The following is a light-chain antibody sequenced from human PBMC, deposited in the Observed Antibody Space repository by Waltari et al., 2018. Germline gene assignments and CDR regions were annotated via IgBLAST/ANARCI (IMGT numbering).Light chain of an antibody. Sequence: DIQMTQSPSTRSASVGDRVTITCRASQRITTWLAWYQQKPGRAPKLLIYKASTLQSGVPSRFSASGSGTEFTLTISSLQPDDFATYSCQQYHSFSRFAFGPGTKVHLK. CDR3: QQYHSFSRFA. J-gene: IGKJ3*01. V-gene: IGKV1-5*03. CDR2: KAS. CDR1: QRITTW.